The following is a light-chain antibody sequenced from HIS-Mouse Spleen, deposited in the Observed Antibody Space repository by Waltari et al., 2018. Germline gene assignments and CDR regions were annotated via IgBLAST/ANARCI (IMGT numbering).Light chain of an antibody. J-gene: IGLJ2*01. Sequence: SYELTQPPSVSVSPGQTARTPCHGDALPKKYAYWYQQKSGQAPVLVIYEDSKRPSGIPGGFSGSSSGTMATLTISGAQVEDEADYYCYSTDSSGNHRVFGGGTKLTVL. CDR3: YSTDSSGNHRV. CDR2: EDS. V-gene: IGLV3-10*01. CDR1: ALPKKY.